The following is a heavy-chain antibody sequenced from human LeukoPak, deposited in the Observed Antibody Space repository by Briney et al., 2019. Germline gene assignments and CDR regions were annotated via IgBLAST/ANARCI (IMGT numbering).Heavy chain of an antibody. V-gene: IGHV4-39*01. CDR3: ARNYDSSGYYYGYYVPPFDY. D-gene: IGHD3-22*01. Sequence: SETLSLTCTVSGGSISSSSYYWGWIRQPRGKGLEWIGRIYYSGSTYYNPSLKSRVTISVDTSKNQFSLKLSSVTAADTAVYYCARNYDSSGYYYGYYVPPFDYWGQGTLVTVSS. J-gene: IGHJ4*02. CDR2: IYYSGST. CDR1: GGSISSSSYY.